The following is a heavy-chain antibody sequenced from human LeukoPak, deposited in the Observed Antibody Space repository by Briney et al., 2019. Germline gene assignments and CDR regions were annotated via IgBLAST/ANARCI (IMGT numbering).Heavy chain of an antibody. J-gene: IGHJ3*02. CDR1: GGSISRGDYY. Sequence: SETLSLTCTVSGGSISRGDYYWSWIRQPPGKGLEWIGYIYYSGSTYYNPSLKSRVTISVDTSKNQFSLKLSSVTAADTAVYYCARAMGMATPDSDAFDIWGQGTMVTVSS. D-gene: IGHD5-24*01. CDR3: ARAMGMATPDSDAFDI. V-gene: IGHV4-30-4*01. CDR2: IYYSGST.